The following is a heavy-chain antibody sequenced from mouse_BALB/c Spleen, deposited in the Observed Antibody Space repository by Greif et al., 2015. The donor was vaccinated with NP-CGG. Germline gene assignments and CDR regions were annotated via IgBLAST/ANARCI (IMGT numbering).Heavy chain of an antibody. D-gene: IGHD1-1*01. CDR1: GYAFSSYW. Sequence: QVQLQQSGAELVRPGSSVKISCRASGYAFSSYWMNWVKQRPGQGLEWIGQFYPGVGDTNYNGKFKGKATLTADKSSSTAFMQLSSLTADDSAVYFCAREYYGTRYFDVWGAGTTVTVAS. CDR3: AREYYGTRYFDV. J-gene: IGHJ1*01. V-gene: IGHV1-80*01. CDR2: FYPGVGDT.